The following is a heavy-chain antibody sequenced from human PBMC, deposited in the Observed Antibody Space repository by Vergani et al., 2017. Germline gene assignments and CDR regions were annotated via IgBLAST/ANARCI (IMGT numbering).Heavy chain of an antibody. CDR1: GGSISSYY. J-gene: IGHJ3*02. Sequence: QVQLQESGPGLVKPSETLSLTCTVSGGSISSYYWSWIRQPPGKGLEWIGYSYYSGSTNYNPSLKSRVTISVDTSKNQFSLKLSSVTAADTAVYYCARGGDYGDYWWARGHTKHAFDIWGQGTMVTVSS. CDR3: ARGGDYGDYWWARGHTKHAFDI. V-gene: IGHV4-59*01. D-gene: IGHD4-17*01. CDR2: SYYSGST.